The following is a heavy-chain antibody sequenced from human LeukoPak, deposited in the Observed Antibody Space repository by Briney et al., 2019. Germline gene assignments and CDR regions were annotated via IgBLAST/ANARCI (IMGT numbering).Heavy chain of an antibody. D-gene: IGHD2-15*01. CDR1: GYSISSGYY. CDR2: IYHSGST. Sequence: SETLSLTCTVSGYSISSGYYWGWIRQPPGKGLERIGSIYHSGSTYYNPSLKSRVNISVDTSKNQFSLKLSSVTAADTAVYYCASPGGYCSGGSCYLDYWGQGTLVTVSS. V-gene: IGHV4-38-2*02. J-gene: IGHJ4*02. CDR3: ASPGGYCSGGSCYLDY.